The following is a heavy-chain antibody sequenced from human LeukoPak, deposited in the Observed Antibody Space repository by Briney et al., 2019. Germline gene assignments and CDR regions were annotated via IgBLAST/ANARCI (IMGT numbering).Heavy chain of an antibody. Sequence: SVKVSCMASGGTFSSYAISWGRQAPGQGLEWMGGIIPIFGTANYAKKFQGRVTITADESTSTAYMELSSLRSEDTAVYYCARVLAQLEKWYFDYWGQGTLVTVSS. CDR1: GGTFSSYA. D-gene: IGHD5-24*01. CDR3: ARVLAQLEKWYFDY. CDR2: IIPIFGTA. V-gene: IGHV1-69*13. J-gene: IGHJ4*02.